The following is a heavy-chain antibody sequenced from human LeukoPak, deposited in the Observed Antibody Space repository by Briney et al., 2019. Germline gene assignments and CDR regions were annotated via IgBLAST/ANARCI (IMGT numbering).Heavy chain of an antibody. CDR1: GFTFSSYG. D-gene: IGHD6-13*01. J-gene: IGHJ5*01. V-gene: IGHV3-30*03. CDR2: ISYDGSVK. CDR3: ARGTAAAANRNWFDS. Sequence: GGSLRLSCAASGFTFSSYGMHWVRQAPGKGLEWVAVISYDGSVKYYADSVKGRFTISRDNSQNTLYLQMDSLRAEDTAVYFCARGTAAAANRNWFDSWGQGTLVTVSS.